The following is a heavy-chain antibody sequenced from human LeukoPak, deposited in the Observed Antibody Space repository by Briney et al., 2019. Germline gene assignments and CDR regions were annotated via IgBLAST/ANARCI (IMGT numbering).Heavy chain of an antibody. CDR3: ARGVPAYSSGWPLYYYYYMDV. CDR1: GDSITSSSYY. D-gene: IGHD6-19*01. Sequence: SETLSLTCTVSGDSITSSSYYWSWIRQPPGKGLEWIGEINHSGSTNYNPSLKSRVTISVDTSKNQFSLKLSSVTAADTAVYYCARGVPAYSSGWPLYYYYYMDVWGKGTTVTVSS. J-gene: IGHJ6*03. V-gene: IGHV4-39*07. CDR2: INHSGST.